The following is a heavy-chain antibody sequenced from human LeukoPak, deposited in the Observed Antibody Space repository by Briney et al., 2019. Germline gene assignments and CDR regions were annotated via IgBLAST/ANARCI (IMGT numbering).Heavy chain of an antibody. V-gene: IGHV3-21*01. CDR2: ISSSSNYI. D-gene: IGHD1-26*01. Sequence: GGSLRLSCAASGFTFSIYSMNRGRQAPGKGLEWVSSISSSSNYIYYADSVKGRFSISRDNAKNSLYLQMNSLRAEDTAVYYCARDFLLPSRIVGPTRSADYWGQGTLVTVSS. CDR3: ARDFLLPSRIVGPTRSADY. J-gene: IGHJ4*02. CDR1: GFTFSIYS.